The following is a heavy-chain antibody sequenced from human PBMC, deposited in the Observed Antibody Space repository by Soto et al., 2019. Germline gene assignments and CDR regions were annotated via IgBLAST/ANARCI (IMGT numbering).Heavy chain of an antibody. CDR3: AREWGCSGGSCYQYTYGMDV. D-gene: IGHD2-15*01. CDR1: GFTFSSYW. CDR2: INSDGSST. V-gene: IGHV3-74*01. J-gene: IGHJ6*02. Sequence: GGSLRLSCAASGFTFSSYWMHWVRQAPGKGLVWVSRINSDGSSTSYADSVKGRFTISRDNAKNTLYLQMNSLRAEDTAVYYCAREWGCSGGSCYQYTYGMDVWGQGTTVTVSS.